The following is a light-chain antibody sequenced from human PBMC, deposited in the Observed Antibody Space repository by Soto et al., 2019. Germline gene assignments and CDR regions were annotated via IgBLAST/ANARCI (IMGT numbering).Light chain of an antibody. V-gene: IGKV1-33*01. CDR2: DAS. Sequence: DIQMTQSPSSLSASAGDRVTITCQASQDISNHLNWYQQKAGKAPKLLINDASNLEAGVPARFSGSGAGTDFTLTISSLQPEDIATYHCQQYANALTFGGGTKADIK. CDR3: QQYANALT. CDR1: QDISNH. J-gene: IGKJ4*01.